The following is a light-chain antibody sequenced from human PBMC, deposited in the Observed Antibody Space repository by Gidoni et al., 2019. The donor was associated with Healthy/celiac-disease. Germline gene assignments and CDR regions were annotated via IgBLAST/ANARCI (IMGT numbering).Light chain of an antibody. CDR3: CSYAGSSSWV. CDR1: SSDVGSYNL. J-gene: IGLJ3*02. V-gene: IGLV2-23*01. Sequence: QSALTLPASVSGSPGQSITISCTGTSSDVGSYNLVSWYQQHPGKAPKLMIYEGSKRPSGVSKRFSGTKSSNTASLTISGLQAEDEADYYCCSYAGSSSWVFGGGTKLTVL. CDR2: EGS.